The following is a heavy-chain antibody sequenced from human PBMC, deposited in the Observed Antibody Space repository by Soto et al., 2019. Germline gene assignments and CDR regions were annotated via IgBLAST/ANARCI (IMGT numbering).Heavy chain of an antibody. CDR2: IIPIFGTA. CDR1: GGTFSSYA. V-gene: IGHV1-69*01. CDR3: ARSPYITMIVEGRTLNWFDP. D-gene: IGHD3-22*01. J-gene: IGHJ5*02. Sequence: QGQLVQSGAEVKKPGSSVKVSCKASGGTFSSYAISWVRQAPGQGLKWMGGIIPIFGTANYAQKFQGRVTITADESTSTAYMELSSLRSEDTAVYYCARSPYITMIVEGRTLNWFDPWGQGTLVTVSS.